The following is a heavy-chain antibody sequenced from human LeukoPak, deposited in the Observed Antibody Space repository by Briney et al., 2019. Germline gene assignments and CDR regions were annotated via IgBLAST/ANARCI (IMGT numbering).Heavy chain of an antibody. CDR1: GYTFTSYD. CDR3: ARQGQLVGY. V-gene: IGHV1-8*03. J-gene: IGHJ4*02. D-gene: IGHD6-6*01. Sequence: GESLKISCKASGYTFTSYDINWVRQATGQGLEWMGWMNPNSGNTGYAQKFQGRVTITRNTSISTAYMELSSLRSEDTAVYYCARQGQLVGYWGQGTLVTVSS. CDR2: MNPNSGNT.